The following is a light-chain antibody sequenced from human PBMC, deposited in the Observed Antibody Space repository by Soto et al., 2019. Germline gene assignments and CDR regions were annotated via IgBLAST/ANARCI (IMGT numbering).Light chain of an antibody. J-gene: IGKJ2*01. Sequence: DIQMTQSPSTLSASVGDRVTITCRASQSINSWLAWYQQTPGKATNLLIYKASSLQSGVPSRFSGSGSGTQVTLPISSLQPAESAIYYCQQYHNYPVTFGQGTKLEIK. CDR3: QQYHNYPVT. CDR2: KAS. CDR1: QSINSW. V-gene: IGKV1-5*03.